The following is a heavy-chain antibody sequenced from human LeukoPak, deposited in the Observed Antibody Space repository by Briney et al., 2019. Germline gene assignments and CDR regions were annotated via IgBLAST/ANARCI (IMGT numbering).Heavy chain of an antibody. CDR1: GGSISSGDYY. Sequence: SETLSLTCTFSGGSISSGDYYWSWIRQPPGKGLEWIGYIYYSGSTYYNPSLKSRVTISVDTSKNQFSLKLSSVTAADTAVYYCARVAEGYCSGGSCYDYYFDYWGQGTLVTVSS. J-gene: IGHJ4*02. CDR3: ARVAEGYCSGGSCYDYYFDY. D-gene: IGHD2-15*01. V-gene: IGHV4-30-4*01. CDR2: IYYSGST.